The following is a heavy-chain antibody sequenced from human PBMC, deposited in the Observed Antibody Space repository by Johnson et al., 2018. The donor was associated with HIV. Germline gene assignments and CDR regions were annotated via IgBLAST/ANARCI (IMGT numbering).Heavy chain of an antibody. CDR1: GFTFDDYA. V-gene: IGHV3-9*01. J-gene: IGHJ3*02. D-gene: IGHD3-22*01. Sequence: VQLVESGGGLVQPGRSLRLSCAASGFTFDDYAMHWVRQAPGKGLEWVSGISWNSGSIGYADSVKGRFTISRDNAKNSLYLQMNSLRAGDTAVYYCARGKGWLDAFDMWGQGTMVTVSS. CDR3: ARGKGWLDAFDM. CDR2: ISWNSGSI.